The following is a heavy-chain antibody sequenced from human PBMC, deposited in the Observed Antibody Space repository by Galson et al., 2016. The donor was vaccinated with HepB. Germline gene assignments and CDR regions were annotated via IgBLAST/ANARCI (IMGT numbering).Heavy chain of an antibody. CDR3: IYSSSSEGYNYYGMDV. V-gene: IGHV5-51*01. CDR1: GYSFTSYW. CDR2: IYPSDSNT. J-gene: IGHJ6*02. D-gene: IGHD6-6*01. Sequence: QSGAEVKKPGESLKISCKGSGYSFTSYWIGWVRQMPGKGLEWMGSIYPSDSNTRYSPSFEGQVTFSADKSITTAYLQWSSLKASDTGMYNCIYSSSSEGYNYYGMDVWGQGTTVTVSS.